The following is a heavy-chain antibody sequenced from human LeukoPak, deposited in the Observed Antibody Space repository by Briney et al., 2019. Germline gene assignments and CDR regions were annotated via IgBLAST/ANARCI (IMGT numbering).Heavy chain of an antibody. V-gene: IGHV4-59*11. CDR3: AREIDPWIGAYYFDY. J-gene: IGHJ4*02. CDR1: GGSISSHY. Sequence: SETLSLTCTVSGGSISSHYWNWIRQPPGKGLEWIGYIYYSGSTNYNPSLKSRVTISVDTSKNQFSLKLSSVTAADTAVYYCAREIDPWIGAYYFDYWGQGTLVTVSS. CDR2: IYYSGST. D-gene: IGHD3-16*01.